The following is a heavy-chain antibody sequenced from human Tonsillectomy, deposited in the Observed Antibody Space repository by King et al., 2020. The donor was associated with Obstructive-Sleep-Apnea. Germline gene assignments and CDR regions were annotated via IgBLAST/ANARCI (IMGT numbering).Heavy chain of an antibody. J-gene: IGHJ4*02. D-gene: IGHD3-22*01. Sequence: VQLVESGGGLVQPGGSLRLSCAASGFSFSRYALTWVRLAPGKGLQWVSAISGSGGSTYYSDSVKGRFTISRENSKNTLYLQMSSLRVEDTAMYHCVKDSDYNSGGYNYPEYRGQGTLVTVSS. CDR2: ISGSGGST. V-gene: IGHV3-23*04. CDR3: VKDSDYNSGGYNYPEY. CDR1: GFSFSRYA.